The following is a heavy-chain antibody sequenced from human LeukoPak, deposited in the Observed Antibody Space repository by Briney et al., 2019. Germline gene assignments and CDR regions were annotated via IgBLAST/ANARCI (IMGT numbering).Heavy chain of an antibody. Sequence: AASVKVSCKASGGTFSSYAISWVRQAPGQGLEWMGGIIPIFGTANYAQKFQGRVTITADESTSTAYMELSSLRSEDTAVCYCARVDLGSSGYYLYYFDYWGQGTLVTVSS. CDR1: GGTFSSYA. D-gene: IGHD3-22*01. V-gene: IGHV1-69*13. CDR3: ARVDLGSSGYYLYYFDY. J-gene: IGHJ4*02. CDR2: IIPIFGTA.